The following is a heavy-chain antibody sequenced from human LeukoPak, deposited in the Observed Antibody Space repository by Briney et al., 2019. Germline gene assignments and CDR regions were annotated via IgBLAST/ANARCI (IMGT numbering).Heavy chain of an antibody. CDR3: AREWKHGFFGVVINNYYGMDV. V-gene: IGHV1-18*01. J-gene: IGHJ6*02. D-gene: IGHD3-3*01. CDR1: GYTFTSYG. Sequence: GASVKVSCKASGYTFTSYGISWVRQAPGQGLEWMGWISAYNGNTNYAQKLQGRVTMTTDTSTSTAYMELRSLRSDDTAVYYCAREWKHGFFGVVINNYYGMDVWGQGTTVTVSS. CDR2: ISAYNGNT.